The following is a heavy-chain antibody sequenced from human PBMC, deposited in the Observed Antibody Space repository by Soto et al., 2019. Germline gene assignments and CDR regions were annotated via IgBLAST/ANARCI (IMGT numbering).Heavy chain of an antibody. CDR3: ASVRGGYYDAMDG. CDR2: SYHSGST. D-gene: IGHD3-10*02. J-gene: IGHJ6*01. CDR1: GGSISSSNW. Sequence: QVQLQESGPGLVKPSGNLALTCSVSGGSISSSNWWSWVRQPPGKGLEWIGESYHSGSTNYTPSRTSRVTISVDKYKNQFSLKLSCVTAADTAVYYCASVRGGYYDAMDGCGQGTTVTVSS. V-gene: IGHV4-4*02.